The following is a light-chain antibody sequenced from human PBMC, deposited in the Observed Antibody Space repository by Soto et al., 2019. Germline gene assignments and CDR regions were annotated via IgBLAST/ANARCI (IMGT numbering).Light chain of an antibody. CDR1: QSVSSSY. CDR3: QQYGSSPWA. V-gene: IGKV3-20*01. J-gene: IGKJ1*01. Sequence: EIVLTQSPGTLSLSPGERATLSCRASQSVSSSYLAWYQQKPGQAPRLLIYGASSRATGIPDRFSGSGSGTDFTLTISRLEPEDFAVYYCQQYGSSPWAFCQGTNLDIK. CDR2: GAS.